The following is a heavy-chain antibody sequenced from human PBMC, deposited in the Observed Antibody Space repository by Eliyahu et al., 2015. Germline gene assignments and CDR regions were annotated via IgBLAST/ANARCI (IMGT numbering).Heavy chain of an antibody. CDR1: GXSISSSNYY. CDR2: IKYGGGT. J-gene: IGHJ5*02. CDR3: ANYRTGTMFQS. V-gene: IGHV4-39*01. Sequence: QLQLQESGPGLVKPSETLSLTCTVSGXSISSSNYYWGWIRPPPGKGLEWXGSIKYGGGTDYNPSLKSRVTISLDTSKNQFSLKLSSVTAADTAVYSCANYRTGTMFQSWGQGTLVTVSS. D-gene: IGHD1-1*01.